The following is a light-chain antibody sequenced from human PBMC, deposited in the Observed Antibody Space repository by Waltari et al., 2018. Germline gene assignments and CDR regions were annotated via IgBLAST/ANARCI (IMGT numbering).Light chain of an antibody. J-gene: IGLJ3*02. CDR3: AAWDDSLSGRV. Sequence: QSVLTQPPSASGTPGQRVTISFSGSSSTIGSNYVSWYQQLPGTAPKLLIYMNNQRPSGVPDRFSGSKSGTSASLAISGLRSEDEADYYCAAWDDSLSGRVFGGGTKLTVL. V-gene: IGLV1-47*01. CDR1: SSTIGSNY. CDR2: MNN.